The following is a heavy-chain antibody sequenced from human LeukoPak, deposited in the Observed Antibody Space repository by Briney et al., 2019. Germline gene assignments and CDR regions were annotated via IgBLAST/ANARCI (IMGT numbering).Heavy chain of an antibody. CDR3: ARARGYSYGILDQ. CDR1: GFTFSTFD. V-gene: IGHV3-48*03. J-gene: IGHJ4*02. D-gene: IGHD5-18*01. CDR2: ISSSGATT. Sequence: GGSLRLSYASSGFTFSTFDMNWVRQAPGKGLEWVPFISSSGATTSYADSVKGRFTVSRDNAKNSLYLQMNSLRTEDTALYYCARARGYSYGILDQWGQGTLVTVSS.